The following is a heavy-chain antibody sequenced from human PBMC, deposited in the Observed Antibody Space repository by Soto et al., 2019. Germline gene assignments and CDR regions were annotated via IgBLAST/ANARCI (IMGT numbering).Heavy chain of an antibody. Sequence: EVQLLESGGGLVQPGGSLRLSCVASGFTFRNYGMSWVRQAPGKGLEWVATIRGAGEITFHADSVVGRLTISRDNSNGTLFLQMNSLRAEDTAVYYCAKLGGKYASGLSRYFHFWGQGTLVTVSS. V-gene: IGHV3-23*01. CDR3: AKLGGKYASGLSRYFHF. D-gene: IGHD6-19*01. CDR2: IRGAGEIT. J-gene: IGHJ4*02. CDR1: GFTFRNYG.